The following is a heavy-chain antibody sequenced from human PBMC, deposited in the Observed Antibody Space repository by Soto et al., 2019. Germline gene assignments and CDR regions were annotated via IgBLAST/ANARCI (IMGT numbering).Heavy chain of an antibody. CDR2: IYYRGGT. Sequence: PSETLSLTCTVSGGSISSYYWSWIRQPPGKGLEWIGYIYYRGGTNYNPSLKSRVTISVDTSKNQLSLKLSSVTAAATAVYYCAIESAADSLYGMAVWRQGTSV. CDR3: AIESAADSLYGMAV. V-gene: IGHV4-59*12. D-gene: IGHD6-25*01. CDR1: GGSISSYY. J-gene: IGHJ6*01.